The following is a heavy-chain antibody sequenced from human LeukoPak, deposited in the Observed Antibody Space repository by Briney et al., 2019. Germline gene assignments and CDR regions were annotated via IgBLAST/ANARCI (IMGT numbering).Heavy chain of an antibody. D-gene: IGHD4-17*01. Sequence: GGSLRLSCAASGFTFSRYWMFWVRQAPGKGLVWVSRINSGGTTTNYADSVKGRFTISRDNAKNTLSLQLNSLRAEDTAVYYCASSGITVTTSYYYYMDVWGKGTTVTVSS. CDR3: ASSGITVTTSYYYYMDV. CDR2: INSGGTTT. CDR1: GFTFSRYW. J-gene: IGHJ6*03. V-gene: IGHV3-74*01.